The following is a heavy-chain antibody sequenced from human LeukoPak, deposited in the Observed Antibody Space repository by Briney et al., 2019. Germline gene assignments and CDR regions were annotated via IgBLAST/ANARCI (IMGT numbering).Heavy chain of an antibody. CDR1: GFTLSNYA. CDR3: GRGGDGIDV. V-gene: IGHV3-74*01. J-gene: IGHJ3*01. D-gene: IGHD5-24*01. CDR2: INQDETKA. Sequence: GGSLRLSCAASGFTLSNYAMYWVRQAPGKGLVWVSRINQDETKAYADSVKGRFTVSRDNAKNMMYLQLNGLRAEDTAVYFCGRGGDGIDVWGQGTTVIVSS.